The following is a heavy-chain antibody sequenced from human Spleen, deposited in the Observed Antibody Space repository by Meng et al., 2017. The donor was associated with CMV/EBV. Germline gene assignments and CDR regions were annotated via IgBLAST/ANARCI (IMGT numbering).Heavy chain of an antibody. CDR2: IYYSGST. Sequence: SETLSLTCTVSGGSISSSSYFWGWIRQSPGKGLEWIGSIYYSGSTYYSPSLKSRVTISVGTSKNQFSLKLSSVTAADTAVYYCARDHYDTSGYLYYFDYWGQGTLVTVSS. CDR1: GGSISSSSYF. CDR3: ARDHYDTSGYLYYFDY. D-gene: IGHD3-22*01. V-gene: IGHV4-39*07. J-gene: IGHJ4*02.